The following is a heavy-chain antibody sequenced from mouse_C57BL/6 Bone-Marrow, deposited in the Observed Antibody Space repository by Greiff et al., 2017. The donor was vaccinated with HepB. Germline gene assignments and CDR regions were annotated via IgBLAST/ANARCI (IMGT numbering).Heavy chain of an antibody. Sequence: VQLQQPGAELVKPGASVKLSCKASGYTFTSYWMHWVKQRPGQGLEWIGMIHPNSGSTNYNEKFKSKATLTVDKSSSTAYMQLSSLTSEDSAVYYCAMVTTGNSYYFDYWGQGTTLTVSS. CDR3: AMVTTGNSYYFDY. D-gene: IGHD2-2*01. V-gene: IGHV1-64*01. CDR2: IHPNSGST. CDR1: GYTFTSYW. J-gene: IGHJ2*01.